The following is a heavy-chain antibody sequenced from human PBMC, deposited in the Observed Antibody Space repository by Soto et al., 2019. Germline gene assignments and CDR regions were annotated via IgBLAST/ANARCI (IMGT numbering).Heavy chain of an antibody. Sequence: QVQLVESGGGVVQPGRSLRLSCAASGFTFSSYGMHWVRQAPGTGLEWVAVIWYDGSNKYYADSVKGRFTISRDNSKNTRYLQMNSLRAEDTAVYYCARYRPLYSSNYGMDVWGQGTTVTVSS. J-gene: IGHJ6*02. V-gene: IGHV3-33*01. CDR1: GFTFSSYG. CDR3: ARYRPLYSSNYGMDV. CDR2: IWYDGSNK. D-gene: IGHD6-13*01.